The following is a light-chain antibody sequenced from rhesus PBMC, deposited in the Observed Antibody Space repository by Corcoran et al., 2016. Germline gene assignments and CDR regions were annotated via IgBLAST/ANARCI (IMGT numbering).Light chain of an antibody. CDR3: GQGTHWPYS. CDR1: QSLVHNNGNTY. J-gene: IGKJ2*01. Sequence: DVVMTQSPLSLPITPGQPASISCRSSQSLVHNNGNTYLSWYQQKPGQPPRLLIYKVSNRESGVPDRFSGSGAGTDFTLKSSRVEAEDVGVYYCGQGTHWPYSFGQGTRVEIK. CDR2: KVS. V-gene: IGKV2-64*01.